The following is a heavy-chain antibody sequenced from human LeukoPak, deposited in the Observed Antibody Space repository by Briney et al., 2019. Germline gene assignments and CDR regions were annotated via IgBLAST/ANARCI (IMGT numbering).Heavy chain of an antibody. CDR1: GFSVRDYS. D-gene: IGHD6-19*01. CDR3: AKDSGWPFDY. Sequence: GGSLRLSCAVSGFSVRDYSMNWVRQVPGKGLDWVSFISIKGDTRYYADSVKGRFTISRDNSKNTLYLQMNSLRAEDTAVYYCAKDSGWPFDYWGQGTLVTVSS. V-gene: IGHV3-48*01. J-gene: IGHJ4*02. CDR2: ISIKGDTR.